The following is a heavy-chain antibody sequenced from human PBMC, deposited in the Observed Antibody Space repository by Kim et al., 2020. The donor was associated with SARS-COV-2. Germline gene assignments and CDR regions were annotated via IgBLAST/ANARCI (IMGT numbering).Heavy chain of an antibody. V-gene: IGHV3-7*01. CDR3: GGGARHDY. Sequence: DGNEAYYLDAMKGRFTISRNNAHNSLYLQMNSLVGDDTAVYDCGGGARHDYWGQGTLVTVSS. CDR2: DGNEA. J-gene: IGHJ4*02. D-gene: IGHD1-26*01.